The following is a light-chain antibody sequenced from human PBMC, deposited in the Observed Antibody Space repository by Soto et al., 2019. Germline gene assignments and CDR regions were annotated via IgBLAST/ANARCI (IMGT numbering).Light chain of an antibody. V-gene: IGKV3-20*01. CDR3: QQYDRSPWT. J-gene: IGKJ1*01. Sequence: EIVLTQSPGTLSLSPGARATLSCRASQSFSSNYLAWYQQKPGQAPRLLIYGASSRATGIPDRFSGSGSGTDVSLIISRLEPEDFAVYYCQQYDRSPWTFGQGKKVDIK. CDR1: QSFSSNY. CDR2: GAS.